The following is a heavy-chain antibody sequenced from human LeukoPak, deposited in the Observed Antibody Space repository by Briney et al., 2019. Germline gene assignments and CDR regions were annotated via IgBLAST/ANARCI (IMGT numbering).Heavy chain of an antibody. CDR1: GFTFSRYW. D-gene: IGHD4-23*01. CDR3: ARDRYGANSPFDY. J-gene: IGHJ4*02. Sequence: GGSLRLSCEASGFTFSRYWMHWVRQAPGKGLEWVSRIYSDGTSTTYADSVKGRFTISRDNSKNTLYLQMNSLRVEDTALYYCARDRYGANSPFDYWGQGILVTVSS. CDR2: IYSDGTST. V-gene: IGHV3-74*03.